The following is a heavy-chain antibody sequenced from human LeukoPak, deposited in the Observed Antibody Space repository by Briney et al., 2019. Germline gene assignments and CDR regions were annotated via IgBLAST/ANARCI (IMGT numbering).Heavy chain of an antibody. CDR1: GFTFSSYA. CDR2: ISYDGNNK. D-gene: IGHD2-21*01. V-gene: IGHV3-30*04. Sequence: GRSLRLSCAASGFTFSSYAMHWVRQAPGKGLEWVAVISYDGNNKYYADSVKGRFIISRDNSKNTLYLQMNSLRAEDMAVYYCARAPHIWSKEDYWGQGTLVTVSS. J-gene: IGHJ4*02. CDR3: ARAPHIWSKEDY.